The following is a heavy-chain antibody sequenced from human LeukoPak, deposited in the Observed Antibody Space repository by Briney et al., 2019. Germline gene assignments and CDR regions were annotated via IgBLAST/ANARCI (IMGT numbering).Heavy chain of an antibody. V-gene: IGHV4-31*03. J-gene: IGHJ4*02. CDR1: GGSISSGGYY. Sequence: SQTLSLTCTVSGGSISSGGYYWSWIRQHPGKGLEWIGYIYYSGSTNYNPSLKSRVTISVDKSKNQFSLKLSSVTAADTAVYYCARDDGKSYDNWGQGTLVTVSS. CDR2: IYYSGST. D-gene: IGHD1-26*01. CDR3: ARDDGKSYDN.